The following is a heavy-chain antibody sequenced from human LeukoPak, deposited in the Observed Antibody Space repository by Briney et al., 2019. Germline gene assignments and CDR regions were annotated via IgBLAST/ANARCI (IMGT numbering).Heavy chain of an antibody. CDR1: GFTFDDYG. CDR3: ARDPLGYCSSTSCYASWFDP. D-gene: IGHD2-2*01. V-gene: IGHV3-20*04. CDR2: INWNGGST. Sequence: GGSLRLSCAASGFTFDDYGMSWVRQAPGKGLEWVSGINWNGGSTGYADSVKGRFTISRDNAKNSLYLQMNSLRAEDTAVYYCARDPLGYCSSTSCYASWFDPWGQGTPVTVSS. J-gene: IGHJ5*02.